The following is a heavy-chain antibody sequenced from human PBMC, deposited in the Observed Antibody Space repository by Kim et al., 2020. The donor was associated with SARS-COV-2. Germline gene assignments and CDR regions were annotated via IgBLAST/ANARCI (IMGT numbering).Heavy chain of an antibody. CDR3: AILLSTDIIVGAGAGDY. J-gene: IGHJ4*02. D-gene: IGHD1-26*01. V-gene: IGHV3-23*03. CDR1: GFTFSSYA. Sequence: GGSLRLSCAASGFTFSSYAMSWVRQAPGKGREWVSVLYSGGSSTYYADSVKGRCTISRDNSKNTLYLQMNSLRAEDTAVYYWAILLSTDIIVGAGAGDYWGQGTLVTVSS. CDR2: LYSGGSST.